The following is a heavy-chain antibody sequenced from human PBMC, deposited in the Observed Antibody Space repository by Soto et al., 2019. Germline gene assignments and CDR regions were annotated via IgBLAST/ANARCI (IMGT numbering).Heavy chain of an antibody. V-gene: IGHV4-59*01. D-gene: IGHD2-21*02. CDR2: VYNDASN. Sequence: PALSLALTCTVSVVPIKLYYSICTRQPRANGLEWIGYVYNDASNIYTHYLKSRVTIAVDMSQNPLSLNLNYVTAADTEVYSCARDLWGYCGTHCYPLDVWGQGTMVTVSS. CDR3: ARDLWGYCGTHCYPLDV. CDR1: VVPIKLYY. J-gene: IGHJ6*02.